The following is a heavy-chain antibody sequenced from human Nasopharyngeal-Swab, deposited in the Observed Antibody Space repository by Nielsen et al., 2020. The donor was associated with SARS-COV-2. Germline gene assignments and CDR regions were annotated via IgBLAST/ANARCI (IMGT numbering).Heavy chain of an antibody. J-gene: IGHJ4*02. Sequence: GESLKISCAASGFTFSDYTMNWVRQAPGQGLEWVSSISSSGSYMYYTDSVKGRFTMSRDNAKNSLYRQMNSLRAEDTAVYYCASDSRYWGQGTLVTVSS. CDR1: GFTFSDYT. CDR2: ISSSGSYM. V-gene: IGHV3-21*01. CDR3: ASDSRY. D-gene: IGHD2-2*01.